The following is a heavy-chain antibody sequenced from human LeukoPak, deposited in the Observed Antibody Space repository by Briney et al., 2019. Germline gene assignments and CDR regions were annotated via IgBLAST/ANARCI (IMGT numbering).Heavy chain of an antibody. Sequence: GGSLKISRKGSGYSFTSYWIGWVRQIPGKGLEWMGIIYPGDSDTRYSPSDQGQVPLSADKSISTAYLQWSRLKASDTAMYYCARLGAYCSSTSCYTKAPTGFDPWGQGTLVTVSS. CDR2: IYPGDSDT. V-gene: IGHV5-51*01. CDR1: GYSFTSYW. D-gene: IGHD2-2*02. CDR3: ARLGAYCSSTSCYTKAPTGFDP. J-gene: IGHJ5*02.